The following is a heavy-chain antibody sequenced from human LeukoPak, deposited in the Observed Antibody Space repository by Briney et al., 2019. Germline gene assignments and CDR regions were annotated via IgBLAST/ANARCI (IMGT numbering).Heavy chain of an antibody. V-gene: IGHV3-48*03. CDR3: ARDCRADILTGYGPGAFDI. Sequence: GGSLRLSCAASGFTFSSYAMSWVRQTPGKGLEWVSYISSSGSTIYYADSVKGRFTISRDNAKNSLYLQMNSLRAEDTAVYYCARDCRADILTGYGPGAFDIWGQGTMVTVSS. CDR1: GFTFSSYA. CDR2: ISSSGSTI. D-gene: IGHD3-9*01. J-gene: IGHJ3*02.